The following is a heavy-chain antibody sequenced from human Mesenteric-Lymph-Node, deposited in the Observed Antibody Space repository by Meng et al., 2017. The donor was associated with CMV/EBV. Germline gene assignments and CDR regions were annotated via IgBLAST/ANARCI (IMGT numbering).Heavy chain of an antibody. J-gene: IGHJ4*02. D-gene: IGHD3-22*01. CDR1: GYTFTNYY. CDR3: ARGAYYYDSSGYMLDDY. Sequence: VKVSCKASGYTFTNYYMHWVRQAPGQGLEWMGWINPNSGGTNYAQQFQGRVTMTRDTSISTAYMELSRLKSDDTAVYYCARGAYYYDSSGYMLDDYWGQGTLVTVSS. CDR2: INPNSGGT. V-gene: IGHV1-2*02.